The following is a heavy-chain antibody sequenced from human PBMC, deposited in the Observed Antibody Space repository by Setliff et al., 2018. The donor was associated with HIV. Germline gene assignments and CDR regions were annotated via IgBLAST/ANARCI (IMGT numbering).Heavy chain of an antibody. CDR1: GGSFSGYY. J-gene: IGHJ4*02. CDR2: ITHSGST. CDR3: ATSSSWSSRLNF. Sequence: SETLSLTCAGYGGSFSGYYWNWIHQSPGKGLEWIGEITHSGSTNYNPSLKSRGTISIDTSKNQFSLKVNSVTAADTAVYYCATSSSWSSRLNFWGPGMLVTVSS. D-gene: IGHD2-2*01. V-gene: IGHV4-34*01.